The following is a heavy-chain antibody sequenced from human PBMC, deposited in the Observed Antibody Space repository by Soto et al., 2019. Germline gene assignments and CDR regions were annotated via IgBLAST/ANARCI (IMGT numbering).Heavy chain of an antibody. CDR2: IYYSGST. J-gene: IGHJ3*02. CDR3: AGGRITIFGVVITPDAFDI. CDR1: GGSISSYY. V-gene: IGHV4-59*01. Sequence: QVQLQESGPGLVKPSETLSLTCTVSGGSISSYYWSWIRQPPGKGLEWVGYIYYSGSTNYNPSLKSRVNISVDTSKNQFSLKLSSVTAADTAVYYCAGGRITIFGVVITPDAFDIWGQGTMVTVSS. D-gene: IGHD3-3*01.